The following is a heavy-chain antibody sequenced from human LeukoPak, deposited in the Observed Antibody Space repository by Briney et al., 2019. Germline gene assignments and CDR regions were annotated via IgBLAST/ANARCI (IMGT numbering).Heavy chain of an antibody. D-gene: IGHD3-3*01. CDR3: TTTYYDFWSGSYYYYMDV. J-gene: IGHJ6*03. CDR1: GFTFSNAW. Sequence: GGSLRLSCAASGFTFSNAWMSWVRQAPGKGLEWVGRIKSKADGGTTDYAAHVKGRFTISRDDSKNTLYLQMNSLKTEDTAVYYCTTTYYDFWSGSYYYYMDVWGKGTTVTVSS. CDR2: IKSKADGGTT. V-gene: IGHV3-15*01.